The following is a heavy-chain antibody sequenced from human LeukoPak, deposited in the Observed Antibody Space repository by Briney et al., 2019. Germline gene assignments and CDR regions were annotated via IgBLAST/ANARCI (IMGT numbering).Heavy chain of an antibody. Sequence: SETLSLTCGVSGGSISSSNWWSWVRQPPGKGLEWIGTIYYSGSTYYNPSLKSRVTISADTSKNQFSLKLSSVTAADTAVYYCTRGGSPKPFNYWGQGTLVTVSS. J-gene: IGHJ4*02. CDR2: IYYSGST. V-gene: IGHV4-4*02. CDR1: GGSISSSNW. CDR3: TRGGSPKPFNY. D-gene: IGHD2-15*01.